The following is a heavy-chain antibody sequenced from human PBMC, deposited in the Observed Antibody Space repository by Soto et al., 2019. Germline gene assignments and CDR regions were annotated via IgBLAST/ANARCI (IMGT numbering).Heavy chain of an antibody. CDR2: ISCYNGKT. CDR3: ARDAPPPELRFLEWHKYDYTGMDV. Sequence: QVQVVQSGDEVKETGASVRVSCKTSGYSFTAYGIIWVRQAPGQGLEWMGWISCYNGKTKYAQKVQGRVTMTTDTSTSKAYMEVRSLRSDDTASYYCARDAPPPELRFLEWHKYDYTGMDVWGQGTTVTVSS. V-gene: IGHV1-18*01. D-gene: IGHD3-3*01. J-gene: IGHJ6*02. CDR1: GYSFTAYG.